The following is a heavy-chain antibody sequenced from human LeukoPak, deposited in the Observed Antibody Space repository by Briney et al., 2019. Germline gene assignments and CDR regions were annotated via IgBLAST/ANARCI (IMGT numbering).Heavy chain of an antibody. Sequence: GGSLRLSCAASGFTFDDYAMHWVRQAPGKGLEWVSGISWNSGSIGYADSVKGRFTISRDNAKNSLYLQMNSLRADDTALYYCARVPAAIFHYYYGMDVWGQGTTVTVSS. CDR1: GFTFDDYA. CDR3: ARVPAAIFHYYYGMDV. CDR2: ISWNSGSI. D-gene: IGHD2-2*01. V-gene: IGHV3-9*01. J-gene: IGHJ6*02.